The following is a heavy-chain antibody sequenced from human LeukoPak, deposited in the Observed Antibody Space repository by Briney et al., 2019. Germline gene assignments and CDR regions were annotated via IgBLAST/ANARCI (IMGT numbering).Heavy chain of an antibody. CDR3: ARARYYYDRDAFDI. CDR1: GFTFSSYA. V-gene: IGHV3-21*06. D-gene: IGHD3-22*01. CDR2: ISSSSSYI. J-gene: IGHJ3*02. Sequence: GGSLRLSCAASGFTFSSYAMNWVRQAPGKGLEWVSSISSSSSYIYYADSVKGRFTISRDNAKNSLYLQINSLRAEDTAVYYCARARYYYDRDAFDIWGQGTMVTVSS.